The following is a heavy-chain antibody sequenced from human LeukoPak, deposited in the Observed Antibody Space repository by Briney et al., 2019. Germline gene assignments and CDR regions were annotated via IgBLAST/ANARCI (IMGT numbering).Heavy chain of an antibody. CDR1: GFTFSSSA. CDR2: ISNNGGYT. J-gene: IGHJ4*02. Sequence: QPGGSLRLSCAASGFTFSSSAMSWVRQAPGKGLEWVSAISNNGGYTYYADSVKGRFTISRDNSKNTLYLQMNSLRAEDTAVYYCAASLPNIVVVPATKGPFGYWGQGALVTVSS. CDR3: AASLPNIVVVPATKGPFGY. V-gene: IGHV3-23*01. D-gene: IGHD2-2*01.